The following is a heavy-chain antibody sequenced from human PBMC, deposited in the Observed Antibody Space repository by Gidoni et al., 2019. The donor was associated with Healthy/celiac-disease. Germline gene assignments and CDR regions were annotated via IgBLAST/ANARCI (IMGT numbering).Heavy chain of an antibody. CDR2: IKQDGSEK. CDR3: ARYAHLITMIVVVTNWYFDL. Sequence: EVQLVESGGGLVQPGGSLRLSCAASGFTFSSYWMSWVRQAPGKGLEWVANIKQDGSEKYYVDSVKGRFTISRDNAKNSLYLQMNSLRAEDTAVYYCARYAHLITMIVVVTNWYFDLWGRGTLVTVSS. CDR1: GFTFSSYW. D-gene: IGHD3-22*01. V-gene: IGHV3-7*01. J-gene: IGHJ2*01.